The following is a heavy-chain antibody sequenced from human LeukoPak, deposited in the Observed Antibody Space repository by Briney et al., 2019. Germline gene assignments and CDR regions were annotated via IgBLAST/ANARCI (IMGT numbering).Heavy chain of an antibody. CDR1: GFTFSSYA. D-gene: IGHD1-26*01. Sequence: GGALRLSCAASGFTFSSYAMSWVRQAPGKGLEWVSAISGSGGSTYYADSVKGRFTISRDNSKNTLYLQMNSLRAEDTAVYYCAKDQYIGSYYYFDYWGQGTLVTVSS. J-gene: IGHJ4*02. CDR3: AKDQYIGSYYYFDY. CDR2: ISGSGGST. V-gene: IGHV3-23*01.